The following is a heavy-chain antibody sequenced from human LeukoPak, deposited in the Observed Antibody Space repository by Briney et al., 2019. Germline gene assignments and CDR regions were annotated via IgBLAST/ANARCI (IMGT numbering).Heavy chain of an antibody. CDR2: ISGSGGNT. J-gene: IGHJ5*02. CDR3: AKRGIAVAAFNWFDP. Sequence: GGSLRLSCVASGFTFSSYAMSWVRQAPGKGLEWVSVISGSGGNTYYADSVKGRFTVSRDNSKNTLYLQMNSLRAEDTAVYYCAKRGIAVAAFNWFDPWSQGTLVTVSS. V-gene: IGHV3-23*01. CDR1: GFTFSSYA. D-gene: IGHD6-19*01.